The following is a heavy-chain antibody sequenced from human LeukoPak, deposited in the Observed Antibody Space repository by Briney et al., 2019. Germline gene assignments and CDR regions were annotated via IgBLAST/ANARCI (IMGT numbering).Heavy chain of an antibody. CDR1: GYSFTSYW. D-gene: IGHD2-2*01. V-gene: IGHV5-51*01. CDR3: ARGLVVPAATDAFDI. Sequence: GESLNISCKGSGYSFTSYWIGWVRQMPGKGLEWMGVIYPGDSDTRYSPSFQGQVTISADKSISTAYLQWSSLKASDTAMYYCARGLVVPAATDAFDIWGQGTMVTVSS. J-gene: IGHJ3*02. CDR2: IYPGDSDT.